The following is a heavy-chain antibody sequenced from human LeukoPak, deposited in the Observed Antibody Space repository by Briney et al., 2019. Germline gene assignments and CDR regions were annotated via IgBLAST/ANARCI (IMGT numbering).Heavy chain of an antibody. D-gene: IGHD6-19*01. CDR2: INHSGST. CDR3: ARARGAMAGYFDS. CDR1: GESFSGYY. V-gene: IGHV4-34*01. J-gene: IGHJ4*02. Sequence: SETLSLTCAVYGESFSGYYWSWIRQPPGKGLEWIGEINHSGSTNYNPSLKSRVTMSVDTSKKQFSLKVSSVTAADTAVYYCARARGAMAGYFDSWGQGTLVTVSS.